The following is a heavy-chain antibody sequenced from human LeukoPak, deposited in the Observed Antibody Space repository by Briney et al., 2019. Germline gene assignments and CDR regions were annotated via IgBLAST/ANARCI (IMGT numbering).Heavy chain of an antibody. Sequence: SQTLSLTCAISGDSVSSNSAAWNWIRQSPSKGLEWLGRTYYRSKWNNDYAVSVKSRITINPDTSKNQFSLRLNSVTPEDTAVYYCAREYYGSGSYPPNLDYWGQGTLVTVSS. V-gene: IGHV6-1*01. J-gene: IGHJ4*02. CDR3: AREYYGSGSYPPNLDY. CDR2: TYYRSKWNN. D-gene: IGHD3-10*01. CDR1: GDSVSSNSAA.